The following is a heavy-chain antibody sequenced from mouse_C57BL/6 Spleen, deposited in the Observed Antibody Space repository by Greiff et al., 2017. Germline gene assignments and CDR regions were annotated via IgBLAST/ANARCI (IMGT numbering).Heavy chain of an antibody. J-gene: IGHJ1*03. D-gene: IGHD1-1*01. CDR1: GYTFTDYE. CDR3: TRGVITTVVADWYFDV. V-gene: IGHV1-15*01. Sequence: VQLVESGAELVRPGASVTLSCKASGYTFTDYEMHWVKQTPVHGLEWIGAIDPETGGTAYNQKFKGKAILTADKSSSTAYMELRSLTSEDSAVYYCTRGVITTVVADWYFDVWGTGTTVTVSS. CDR2: IDPETGGT.